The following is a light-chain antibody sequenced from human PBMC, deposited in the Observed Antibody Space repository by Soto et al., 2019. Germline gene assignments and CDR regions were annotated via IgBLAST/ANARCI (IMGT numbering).Light chain of an antibody. CDR2: EVS. CDR1: SSDVGSYNL. V-gene: IGLV2-23*02. Sequence: VLTQPASVSGSPGQSITISCTGTSSDVGSYNLVSWYQQHPGKAPKLMIYEVSKRTSGVSNRFSGSKSGNTASLTISGNQAEDQAYYYRCSYAGSSSFVCGTGTKVTVL. J-gene: IGLJ1*01. CDR3: CSYAGSSSFV.